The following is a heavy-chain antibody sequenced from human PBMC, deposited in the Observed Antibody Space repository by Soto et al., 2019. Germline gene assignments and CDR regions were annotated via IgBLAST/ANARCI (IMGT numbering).Heavy chain of an antibody. CDR3: AKDRMGAGVRGYFDY. Sequence: QVQLVESGGGVVQPGKSLRLSCAGSGFTFSSYGMDWVRQAPGKELEWVADISYDGSNTYYADSVKGRFTISRDNSKNTLFLQMRSLRADDTAVYYCAKDRMGAGVRGYFDYWGQGTLVSVSS. V-gene: IGHV3-30*18. CDR2: ISYDGSNT. J-gene: IGHJ4*02. D-gene: IGHD3-10*01. CDR1: GFTFSSYG.